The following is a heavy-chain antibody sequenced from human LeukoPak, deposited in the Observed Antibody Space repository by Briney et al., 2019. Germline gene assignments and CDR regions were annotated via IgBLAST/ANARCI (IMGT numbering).Heavy chain of an antibody. D-gene: IGHD3-9*01. CDR3: AGILRYFDTAYYGMDV. Sequence: SETLSLTCTVSGGSISSYYWSWIRQPPGKGLEWIGYIYYSGSTNYNPSLKSRVTMSVDTSKNQFSLKLSSVTAADTAVYYCAGILRYFDTAYYGMDVWGQGTTVTVSS. CDR2: IYYSGST. J-gene: IGHJ6*02. V-gene: IGHV4-59*12. CDR1: GGSISSYY.